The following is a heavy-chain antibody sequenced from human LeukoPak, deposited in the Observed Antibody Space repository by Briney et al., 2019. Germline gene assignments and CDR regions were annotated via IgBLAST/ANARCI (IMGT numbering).Heavy chain of an antibody. D-gene: IGHD3/OR15-3a*01. CDR1: GYRFGDYW. CDR3: GRRTGLRTFDP. CDR2: IYPDDSDT. V-gene: IGHV5-51*01. J-gene: IGHJ5*02. Sequence: GESLKISCKGSGYRFGDYWIGGVRQMPGKGLEWMGVIYPDDSDTRYSPSFQGQVTISADKSISTAYLQWSSLKASDTAMYYCGRRTGLRTFDPWGQGTLVTVSS.